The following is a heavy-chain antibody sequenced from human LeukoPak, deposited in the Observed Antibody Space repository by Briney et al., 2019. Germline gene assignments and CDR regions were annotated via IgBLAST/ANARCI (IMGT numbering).Heavy chain of an antibody. CDR3: SRENGAFSPFGY. J-gene: IGHJ4*02. D-gene: IGHD2-8*01. CDR1: GGPISSYY. Sequence: PSETLSLTCTVFGGPISSYYWSWIRQPPGKGLEWIGYVSYRGDTNYNPSLKSRVTISVDTSKNQFSLNLTSVTAADTAVYYCSRENGAFSPFGYWGQGTLVTVLS. V-gene: IGHV4-59*12. CDR2: VSYRGDT.